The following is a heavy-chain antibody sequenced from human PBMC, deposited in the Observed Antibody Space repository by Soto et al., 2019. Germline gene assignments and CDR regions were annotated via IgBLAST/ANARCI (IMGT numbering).Heavy chain of an antibody. Sequence: QVQLVQSGAEVRKPGSSVKVSCTASGDTFNFYTISWVRQAPGQGLEWMGRVIPMLRMSNYAQKFQGRVAISADNSTGTADMARSSLRSDDTAVYYCATNYGAGSTHFDDWGQGTLVTVSS. V-gene: IGHV1-69*02. CDR3: ATNYGAGSTHFDD. CDR2: VIPMLRMS. D-gene: IGHD3-10*01. CDR1: GDTFNFYT. J-gene: IGHJ4*02.